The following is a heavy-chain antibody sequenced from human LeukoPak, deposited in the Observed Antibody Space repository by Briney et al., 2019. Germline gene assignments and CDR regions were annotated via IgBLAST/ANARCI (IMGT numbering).Heavy chain of an antibody. CDR1: GGSISSYF. V-gene: IGHV4-59*01. J-gene: IGHJ3*02. CDR3: ARKAMDPDAFDI. Sequence: SETLSLTCIVSGGSISSYFWSWIRQPPGKGLEWIGYISNSGSTNYNPSLKSRVTISADTSKNQFSLKLSSVTAADTAVYYCARKAMDPDAFDIWGQGTMVTVSS. CDR2: ISNSGST. D-gene: IGHD5-18*01.